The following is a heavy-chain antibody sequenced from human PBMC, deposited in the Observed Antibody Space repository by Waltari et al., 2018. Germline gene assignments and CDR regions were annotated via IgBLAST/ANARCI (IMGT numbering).Heavy chain of an antibody. CDR2: TYYRSTWYT. D-gene: IGHD6-19*01. Sequence: QVLLQQSGPELVKPSQTLSLTCAISGDSVASIHAAWNWFRQSPSRGLEWLGRTYYRSTWYTDYAASVKGRVTIDRDTAKNQFSLNISSVTPDDTAVYYCSRTFWLDYFDYWGQGALVTVAS. J-gene: IGHJ4*02. CDR1: GDSVASIHAA. CDR3: SRTFWLDYFDY. V-gene: IGHV6-1*01.